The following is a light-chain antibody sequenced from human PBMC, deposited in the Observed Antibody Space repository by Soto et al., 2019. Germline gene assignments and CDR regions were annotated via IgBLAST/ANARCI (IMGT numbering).Light chain of an antibody. CDR1: SSNIGSST. CDR2: GTH. V-gene: IGLV1-44*01. J-gene: IGLJ2*01. Sequence: QSVLTQPPSASGTPGQRITISCSGSSSNIGSSTVNWYYQFPGTAPKLLIYGTHLRPSGVPDRFSGSKSGTSASLAISGLQSQDEADYYCAAWDDSLNGVVFGGGTKLTVL. CDR3: AAWDDSLNGVV.